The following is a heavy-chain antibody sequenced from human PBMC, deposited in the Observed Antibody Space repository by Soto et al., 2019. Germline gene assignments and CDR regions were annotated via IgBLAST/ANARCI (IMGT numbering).Heavy chain of an antibody. CDR3: ARSETFDWLQTFDY. J-gene: IGHJ4*02. CDR2: IYYSGST. V-gene: IGHV4-59*08. Sequence: QVQLQESGPGLVKPSETLSLTCTVSGGSISSYYWSWIRQPPGKGLEWIGYIYYSGSTNYNPSLTSRVTISVATSKTQFSLKLSSVTAADPAVYFCARSETFDWLQTFDYWGQGTLVTVSS. D-gene: IGHD3-9*01. CDR1: GGSISSYY.